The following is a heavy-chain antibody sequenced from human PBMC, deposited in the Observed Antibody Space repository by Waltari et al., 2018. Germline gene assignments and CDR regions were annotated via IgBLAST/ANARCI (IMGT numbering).Heavy chain of an antibody. CDR3: ARNRDGYNYNHFDY. Sequence: QVQLVQSGAEVKKPGSSVKVSCKASGGPFSSYAISWVRQAPGQGLEWMGGIIPIFGTANYAQKFQGRVTITTDESTSTAYMELSSLRSEDTAVYYCARNRDGYNYNHFDYWGQGTLVTVSS. CDR1: GGPFSSYA. CDR2: IIPIFGTA. D-gene: IGHD5-12*01. V-gene: IGHV1-69*05. J-gene: IGHJ4*02.